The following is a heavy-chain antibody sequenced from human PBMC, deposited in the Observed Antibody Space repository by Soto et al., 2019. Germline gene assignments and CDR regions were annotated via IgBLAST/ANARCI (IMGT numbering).Heavy chain of an antibody. CDR1: GGSISGGVHS. CDR2: IFDSGST. J-gene: IGHJ6*03. CDR3: AKGTRSSGWPVQYCYYYYMDV. D-gene: IGHD6-19*01. Sequence: SETLSLTCTVSGGSISGGVHSWSWIRQPPGKGLEWIGHIFDSGSTYYNPSLKSRLTISVDTSKNQFSLRLSSVTAADTAVYYCAKGTRSSGWPVQYCYYYYMDVWGKGTTVTVSS. V-gene: IGHV4-30-4*01.